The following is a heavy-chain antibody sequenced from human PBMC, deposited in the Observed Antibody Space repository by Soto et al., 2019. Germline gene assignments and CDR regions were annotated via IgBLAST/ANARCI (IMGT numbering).Heavy chain of an antibody. CDR2: IYYSGST. J-gene: IGHJ4*02. CDR3: ARHTTYGSGSSDY. Sequence: PSETLSLTCTVSGGSISSYYWSWIRQPPGKGLEWIGYIYYSGSTNYNPSLKSRVTISVDTSKNQFSLKLSSVTAADTAVYYCARHTTYGSGSSDYWGQGTLVTVSS. CDR1: GGSISSYY. D-gene: IGHD3-10*01. V-gene: IGHV4-59*08.